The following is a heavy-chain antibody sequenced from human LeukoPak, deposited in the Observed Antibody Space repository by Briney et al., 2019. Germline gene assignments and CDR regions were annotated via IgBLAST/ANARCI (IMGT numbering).Heavy chain of an antibody. CDR1: GDSVSSNSAA. CDR2: TYYRSKWYN. V-gene: IGHV6-1*01. CDR3: ARGACYSCGFHI. Sequence: SQTLSLTCAISGDSVSSNSAAWNWIRQSPSRGLECLGRTYYRSKWYNDYAVSVKSRITINPDTYKNQYSLQLNSVTPEDTAVYYCARGACYSCGFHIWGQGTMVTVSS. J-gene: IGHJ3*02. D-gene: IGHD2-15*01.